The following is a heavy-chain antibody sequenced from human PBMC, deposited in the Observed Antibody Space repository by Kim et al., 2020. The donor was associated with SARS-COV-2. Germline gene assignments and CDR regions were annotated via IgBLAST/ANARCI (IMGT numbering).Heavy chain of an antibody. CDR3: AKASNVFAFDI. D-gene: IGHD2-8*01. J-gene: IGHJ3*02. CDR2: T. Sequence: TNSADPGKGRSTTSRDNSKNTLYLKRNSLRAEDTAVYYCAKASNVFAFDIWGQGTMVTVSS. V-gene: IGHV3-23*01.